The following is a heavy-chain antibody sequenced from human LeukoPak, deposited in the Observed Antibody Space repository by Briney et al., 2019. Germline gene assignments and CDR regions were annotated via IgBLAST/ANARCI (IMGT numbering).Heavy chain of an antibody. J-gene: IGHJ5*02. D-gene: IGHD6-13*01. CDR2: IYPGDSDT. Sequence: GAYLKISCKGSGYSFTSYWIGWVRQMPGKGLVRLGTIYPGDSDTRYSPSFQGQVTISADKSISTAYLQWSSLKASDTAMYYCARQPYSSSWISNWFDPWGQGTLVTVSS. CDR1: GYSFTSYW. V-gene: IGHV5-51*01. CDR3: ARQPYSSSWISNWFDP.